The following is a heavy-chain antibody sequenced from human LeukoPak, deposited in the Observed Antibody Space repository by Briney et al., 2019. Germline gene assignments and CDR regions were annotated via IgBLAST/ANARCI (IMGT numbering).Heavy chain of an antibody. J-gene: IGHJ4*02. CDR2: FDPEDGET. CDR1: GYTLTELS. D-gene: IGHD3-16*02. CDR3: ARDARNYVWGSYRGDY. V-gene: IGHV1-24*01. Sequence: ASVKVSCKVSGYTLTELSMHWVRQAPGKGLEWMGGFDPEDGETIYAQKFQGRVTMTTDTSTSTAYMELRSLRSDDTAVYYCARDARNYVWGSYRGDYWGQGTLVTVSS.